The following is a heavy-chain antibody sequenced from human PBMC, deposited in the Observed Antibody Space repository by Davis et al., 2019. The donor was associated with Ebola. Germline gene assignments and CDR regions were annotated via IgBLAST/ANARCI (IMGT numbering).Heavy chain of an antibody. D-gene: IGHD1-7*01. CDR3: ARGTLLYNWNYGYYYYYGMDV. CDR1: GWSFSGYY. V-gene: IGHV4-34*01. Sequence: SETLSLTCAVYGWSFSGYYWSWIRQPPGKGLEWIGEINHSGSTNYNPSLKSRVTISVDTSKNQFSLKLSSVTAADTAVYYCARGTLLYNWNYGYYYYYGMDVWGKGTTVTVSS. CDR2: INHSGST. J-gene: IGHJ6*04.